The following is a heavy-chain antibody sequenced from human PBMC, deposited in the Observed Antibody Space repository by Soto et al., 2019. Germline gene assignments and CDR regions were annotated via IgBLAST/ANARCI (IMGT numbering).Heavy chain of an antibody. CDR1: GFTFSSFG. CDR3: AKDRGWSSADLDY. V-gene: IGHV3-30*18. CDR2: ISYDGSNK. Sequence: QVQLVESGGGVVQPGRSLRLSCAASGFTFSSFGMHWVRQAPGKGLQWVALISYDGSNKYYADSVKGRFTISRDKSKNTLYLQMNRLRAEDTDVYYCAKDRGWSSADLDYWGQGTLVTVSS. J-gene: IGHJ4*02. D-gene: IGHD6-19*01.